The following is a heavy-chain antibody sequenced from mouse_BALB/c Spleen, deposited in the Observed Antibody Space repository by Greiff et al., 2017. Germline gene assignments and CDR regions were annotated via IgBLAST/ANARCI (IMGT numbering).Heavy chain of an antibody. CDR3: ARRGVSFDY. CDR1: GYTFTDYV. V-gene: IGHV1-77*01. CDR2: IYPGSGST. J-gene: IGHJ2*01. Sequence: VHLVESGPELVKPGASVKMSCKASGYTFTDYVISWVKQRTGQGLEWIGEIYPGSGSTYYNEKFKGKATLTADKSSNTAYMQLSSLTSEDSAVYFCARRGVSFDYWGQGTTLTVSS.